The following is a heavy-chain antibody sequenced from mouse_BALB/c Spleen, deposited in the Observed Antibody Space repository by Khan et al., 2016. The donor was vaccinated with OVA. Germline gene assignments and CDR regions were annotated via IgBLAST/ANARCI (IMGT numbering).Heavy chain of an antibody. CDR3: ARIYGSDFDY. CDR2: INPHIGET. CDR1: GYSFTGYF. D-gene: IGHD1-1*01. Sequence: VQLQQPGPELVKPGASVKISCKASGYSFTGYFMNWVMQSHGKSLEWIGRINPHIGETFYNQKFKGKATLTVDESSSTAHMELRSLASEDSAVYYCARIYGSDFDYWGKGTTLTVSS. J-gene: IGHJ2*01. V-gene: IGHV1-20*02.